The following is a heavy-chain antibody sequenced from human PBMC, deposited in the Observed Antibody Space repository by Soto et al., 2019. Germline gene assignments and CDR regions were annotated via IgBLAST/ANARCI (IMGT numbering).Heavy chain of an antibody. CDR1: GGSISSYY. D-gene: IGHD1-26*01. CDR2: IYYSGST. V-gene: IGHV4-59*08. Sequence: SETLSLTCTVSGGSISSYYWSWIRQSPGKGLEWIGYIYYSGSTNYNPSLKSRVTISIDTSKSQFSLKLSSVTAADTAVYYCARRYGGNLDYWGQGTLVTVSS. J-gene: IGHJ4*02. CDR3: ARRYGGNLDY.